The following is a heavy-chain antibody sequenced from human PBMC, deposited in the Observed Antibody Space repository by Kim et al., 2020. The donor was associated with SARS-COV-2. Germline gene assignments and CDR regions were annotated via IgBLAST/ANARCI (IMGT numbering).Heavy chain of an antibody. CDR1: GFTVSSNY. CDR2: IYSGGST. V-gene: IGHV3-53*01. Sequence: GGSLRLSCAASGFTVSSNYMSWVRQAPGKGLEWVSVIYSGGSTYYADSVKGRFTISRDNSKNTLYLQMNSLRAEDTAVYYCASGFLGPDGYEDKSPFDYWGQGTLVTVSS. J-gene: IGHJ4*02. D-gene: IGHD5-12*01. CDR3: ASGFLGPDGYEDKSPFDY.